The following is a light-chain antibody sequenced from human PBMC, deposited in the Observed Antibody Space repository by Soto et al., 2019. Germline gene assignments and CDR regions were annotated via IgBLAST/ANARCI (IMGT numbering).Light chain of an antibody. CDR2: GAS. CDR1: QSVNSDY. V-gene: IGKV3-20*01. J-gene: IGKJ3*01. CDR3: QQYGSSPFT. Sequence: EIVLTQSPVTLSLSPGERATLSCRASQSVNSDYLAWYQHKPGQAPRLLIYGASSRATGIPDRFTGSGSGTDFTLTISRLELEDFAVYYCQQYGSSPFTCGPGTKVDIK.